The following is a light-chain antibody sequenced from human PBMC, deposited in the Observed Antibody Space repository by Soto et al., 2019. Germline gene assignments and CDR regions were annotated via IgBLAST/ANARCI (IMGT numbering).Light chain of an antibody. V-gene: IGKV3-15*01. CDR3: HQYNNWHTWT. Sequence: EIFLIQSPVTLSLSPWERATLSCRASRGISSNLALYQQKPGQAPRLLIYDASTRATGIPARFSGSGSGTEFTLTISSLKSEDFAVYYCHQYNNWHTWTFGHGTKVDIK. CDR1: RGISSN. J-gene: IGKJ1*01. CDR2: DAS.